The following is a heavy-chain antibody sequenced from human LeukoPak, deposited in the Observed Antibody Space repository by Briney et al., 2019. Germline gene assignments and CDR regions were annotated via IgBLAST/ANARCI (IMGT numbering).Heavy chain of an antibody. CDR2: ISPGGDAV. J-gene: IGHJ4*02. V-gene: IGHV3-11*01. D-gene: IGHD6-19*01. CDR3: SGGRDITVAGPGGYFDY. CDR1: GFIFSDYH. Sequence: GGSLRLSCAASGFIFSDYHMSWIRQASGKGLEWVAYISPGGDAVYFADSVRGRITISRDNAKNSLFLQMSSLTAEDTAVDYCSGGRDITVAGPGGYFDYWGQGSLVTVSS.